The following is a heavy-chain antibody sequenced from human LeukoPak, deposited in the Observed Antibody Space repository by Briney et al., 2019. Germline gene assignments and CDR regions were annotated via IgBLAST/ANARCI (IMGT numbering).Heavy chain of an antibody. Sequence: ASVKVSCKASGYTFTSYDINWVRRATGQGLEWMGWMNPNSGNTGYAQKFQGRVTMTRNTSISTAYMELSSLRSEDTAVYYCARSWEEYYYDSSGYYGDDYWGQGTLVTVSS. CDR2: MNPNSGNT. V-gene: IGHV1-8*01. CDR3: ARSWEEYYYDSSGYYGDDY. CDR1: GYTFTSYD. J-gene: IGHJ4*02. D-gene: IGHD3-22*01.